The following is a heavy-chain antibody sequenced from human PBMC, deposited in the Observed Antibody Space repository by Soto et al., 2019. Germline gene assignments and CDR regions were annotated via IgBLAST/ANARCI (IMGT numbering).Heavy chain of an antibody. J-gene: IGHJ6*02. V-gene: IGHV1-69*06. D-gene: IGHD3-10*01. CDR3: VRELGGGLYYNGLDV. CDR2: IVPLFHTT. CDR1: GYTFSNFG. Sequence: QVQLVQSGAQVKKPGSSVKVSCKAFGYTFSNFGLSWVRQAPGQGPEWMGAIVPLFHTTKYAQKFRGRVTIIADKSTSTVYMELSTPRPDDTAVYYCVRELGGGLYYNGLDVWGQGTTVTVSS.